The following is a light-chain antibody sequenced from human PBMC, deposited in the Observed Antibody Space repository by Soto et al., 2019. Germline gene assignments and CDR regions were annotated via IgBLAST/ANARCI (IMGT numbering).Light chain of an antibody. Sequence: EIVLTQSPGTLSLSPGERATLSCRASQSVSSSYLAWYQQKPGQAPRLLIYGASSRATGIPDRFSGSGSGTDFTLTISRLEPEDFAVYYGQQYGSSPWTFDQGTKVEIK. V-gene: IGKV3-20*01. CDR1: QSVSSSY. J-gene: IGKJ1*01. CDR3: QQYGSSPWT. CDR2: GAS.